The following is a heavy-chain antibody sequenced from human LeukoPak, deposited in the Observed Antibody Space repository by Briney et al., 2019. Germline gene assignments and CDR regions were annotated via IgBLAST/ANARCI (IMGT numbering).Heavy chain of an antibody. D-gene: IGHD6-19*01. CDR3: ARETPDSSGWD. Sequence: GGSLRLSCAASGFTFSDYYMSLIRQVPGKGLDRVSYISSSGSTIYYADSVKGRLTISRDNAKNSLYLQMNSLRAEDTAVYYCARETPDSSGWDWGQGTLVTVSS. V-gene: IGHV3-11*04. CDR1: GFTFSDYY. CDR2: ISSSGSTI. J-gene: IGHJ4*01.